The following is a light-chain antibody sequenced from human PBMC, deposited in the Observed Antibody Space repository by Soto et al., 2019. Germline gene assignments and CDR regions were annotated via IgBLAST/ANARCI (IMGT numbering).Light chain of an antibody. V-gene: IGLV2-14*01. CDR3: SSYTARSTWV. Sequence: QSVLTQPASVSGSPGQSITISCTGTSSDVGSYNYVSWYQQHPGTSPKLLIYEVTNRPSGVSNRFSGSKSGNTASLIISGLQAEDEADYYCSSYTARSTWVFGGGTKVTVL. CDR2: EVT. J-gene: IGLJ3*02. CDR1: SSDVGSYNY.